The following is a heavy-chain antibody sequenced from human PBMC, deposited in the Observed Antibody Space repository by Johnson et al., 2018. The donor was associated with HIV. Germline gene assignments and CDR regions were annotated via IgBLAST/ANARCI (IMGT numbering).Heavy chain of an antibody. D-gene: IGHD3-16*01. CDR3: RSQWGMITSGGGNVFDI. Sequence: QVQLVESGGGVVQPGRSLRLSCAASGFTFNSYILHWVRQAPGKGLEWVAVISYDGSDKYYADSVTGRFTISRDNSKNTLFLQMNSLKTDDTAVYYCRSQWGMITSGGGNVFDIWGQGTMVIVSS. J-gene: IGHJ3*02. CDR2: ISYDGSDK. CDR1: GFTFNSYI. V-gene: IGHV3-30*03.